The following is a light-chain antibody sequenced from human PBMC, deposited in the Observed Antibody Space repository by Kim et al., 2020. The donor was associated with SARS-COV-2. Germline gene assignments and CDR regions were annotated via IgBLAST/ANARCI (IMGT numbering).Light chain of an antibody. CDR1: QSVSSR. J-gene: IGKJ2*01. CDR2: GAS. CDR3: HQYNSWPYT. V-gene: IGKV3-15*01. Sequence: EIVMTQSPATLSVSPGERATLSCRASQSVSSRLVWYEQKPGQAPRLLMYGASTRATGIPDRFSGSGSGTEFILTISSLQSEDFAVYYCHQYNSWPYTFGQGTKLEI.